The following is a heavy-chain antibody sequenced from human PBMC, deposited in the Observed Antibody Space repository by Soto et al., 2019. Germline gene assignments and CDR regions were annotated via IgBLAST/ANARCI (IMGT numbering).Heavy chain of an antibody. J-gene: IGHJ4*02. CDR3: ARCRTDASRSCLFDY. D-gene: IGHD6-13*01. V-gene: IGHV1-69*13. CDR1: GGTFSSYA. CDR2: IIPIFGTA. Sequence: SVKVSCKASGGTFSSYAISWVRQAPGQGLEWMGGIIPIFGTANYAQKFQGRVTITADESTSTAYMELSSLRSEDTAVYYCARCRTDASRSCLFDYWGQGTLVTVSS.